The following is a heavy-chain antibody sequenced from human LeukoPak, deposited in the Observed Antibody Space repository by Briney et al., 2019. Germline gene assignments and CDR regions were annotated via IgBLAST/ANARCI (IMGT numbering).Heavy chain of an antibody. CDR1: GGSFSGYY. CDR2: INQSGST. J-gene: IGHJ5*02. Sequence: SETLSLTCAVYGGSFSGYYWSWIRRPPGKGLEWIGEINQSGSTNYNPSLKSRVTISVATSKNQFSLKLSSVTAADTSVYYCARARPPKYSSSPYNWFDPWGQGTLVTVSS. CDR3: ARARPPKYSSSPYNWFDP. D-gene: IGHD6-6*01. V-gene: IGHV4-34*01.